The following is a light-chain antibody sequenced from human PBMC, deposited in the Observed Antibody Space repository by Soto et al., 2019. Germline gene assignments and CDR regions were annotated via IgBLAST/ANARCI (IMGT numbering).Light chain of an antibody. CDR3: QQRSNWPRIT. J-gene: IGKJ5*01. CDR1: QSVSSY. CDR2: DAS. V-gene: IGKV3-11*01. Sequence: EIVMAQSTFALSVSPGESATLSCKASQSVSSYLAWYQQKPGQAPRLLIYDASNRATGIPARFSGSGSGTDFTLTISSLEPEDFAVYYCQQRSNWPRITFGQGTRLEIK.